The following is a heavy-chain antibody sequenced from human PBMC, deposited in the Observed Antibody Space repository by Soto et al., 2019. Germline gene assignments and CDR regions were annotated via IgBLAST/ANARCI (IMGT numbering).Heavy chain of an antibody. Sequence: KESGPTLVKPTQTLTLTCTFSGFSLSTSGVGVGWIRQPPGKALEWLALIYWDDDKRYSPSLKSRLTITKDTSKNQVVLTMTNMDPVDTATYYCAHRRIPYDVSDACDIWGQGTMVTVSS. D-gene: IGHD3-16*01. CDR2: IYWDDDK. V-gene: IGHV2-5*02. CDR3: AHRRIPYDVSDACDI. CDR1: GFSLSTSGVG. J-gene: IGHJ3*02.